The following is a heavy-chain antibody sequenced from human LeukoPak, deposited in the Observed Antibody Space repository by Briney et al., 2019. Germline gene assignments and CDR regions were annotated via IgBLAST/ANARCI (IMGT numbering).Heavy chain of an antibody. Sequence: GGSLRLSCAASGFTFSDYYMSWIRQAPGKGLEWVSYISSSGSTIYYADSVKGRFTISRDNAKNSLYLQMNSLRAENTAVYYCARDERFSTAATRNFDYWGQGTLVTVSS. D-gene: IGHD2-15*01. V-gene: IGHV3-11*01. CDR2: ISSSGSTI. J-gene: IGHJ4*02. CDR1: GFTFSDYY. CDR3: ARDERFSTAATRNFDY.